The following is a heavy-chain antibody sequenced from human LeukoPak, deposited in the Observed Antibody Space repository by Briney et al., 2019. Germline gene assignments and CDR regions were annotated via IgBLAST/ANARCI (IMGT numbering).Heavy chain of an antibody. CDR2: IYYSGST. D-gene: IGHD3-10*01. Sequence: SETLSLTCTVSGGSISSYYWSWIRQPPGKGLEWIGYIYYSGSTNYNPSLKSRVTISVDTSKNQFSLKLSSVTAADTAVYYCARTGYGSGSYYKGRYYHMDVWGKGTTVTVSS. CDR3: ARTGYGSGSYYKGRYYHMDV. CDR1: GGSISSYY. V-gene: IGHV4-59*01. J-gene: IGHJ6*03.